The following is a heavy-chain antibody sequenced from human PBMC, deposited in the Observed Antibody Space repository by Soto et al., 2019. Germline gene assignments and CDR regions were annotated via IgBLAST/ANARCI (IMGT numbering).Heavy chain of an antibody. D-gene: IGHD6-6*01. J-gene: IGHJ4*02. Sequence: QVPLVQSGAEVKKPGASVKVSCKASGYTFTSYAMHWVRQAPGQRLEWMGWINDGNGNTKYSQKCQGRVTITRDTSASTAYMELSSLRSEDTAVYYCARAEPPLSSSTYYFDYWGQGTLVTVSS. CDR3: ARAEPPLSSSTYYFDY. CDR2: INDGNGNT. V-gene: IGHV1-3*01. CDR1: GYTFTSYA.